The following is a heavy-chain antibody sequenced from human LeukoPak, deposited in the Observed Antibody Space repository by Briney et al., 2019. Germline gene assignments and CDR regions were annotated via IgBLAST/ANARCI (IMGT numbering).Heavy chain of an antibody. CDR1: GYTFISYD. J-gene: IGHJ4*02. Sequence: ASVKVSCKASGYTFISYDINWVRQAPGQGLEWMAWMNPNSGNTDYAQKFQGRVTMTRNTSISTAYMELSSLRSEDTAVYYCARGPYYDSSGNYYLSIDYWGQGTLVTVSS. D-gene: IGHD3-22*01. CDR2: MNPNSGNT. CDR3: ARGPYYDSSGNYYLSIDY. V-gene: IGHV1-8*01.